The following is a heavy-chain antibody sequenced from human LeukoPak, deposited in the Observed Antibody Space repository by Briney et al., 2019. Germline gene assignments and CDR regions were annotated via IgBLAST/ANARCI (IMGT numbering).Heavy chain of an antibody. CDR2: ISNNGGSS. V-gene: IGHV3-64D*09. CDR1: GFTFSAYA. CDR3: VKITSFTGGTC. D-gene: IGHD2-8*02. J-gene: IGHJ4*02. Sequence: GGSLRLSCSASGFTFSAYAMYWVRQAPGKGLEYVSGISNNGGSSFYADSVKGRFTISRDNSKNTLYLQMSSLRAEDTAVYYCVKITSFTGGTCWGQGTRFTVSS.